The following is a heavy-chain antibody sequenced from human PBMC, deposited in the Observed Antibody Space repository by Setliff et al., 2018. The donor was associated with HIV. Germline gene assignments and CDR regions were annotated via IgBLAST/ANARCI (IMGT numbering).Heavy chain of an antibody. CDR2: IYPGDSDT. D-gene: IGHD3-9*01. J-gene: IGHJ3*02. Sequence: PGESLKISCKGSGYSFTNYWIAWVRQMPGRGLEWMGIIYPGDSDTRYSPSFQGQVTISADKPISTAYLQWSSLKASDTAMYYCARQGDYHILTGYYSGPHDAFDIWGQGTMVTVSS. CDR3: ARQGDYHILTGYYSGPHDAFDI. V-gene: IGHV5-51*01. CDR1: GYSFTNYW.